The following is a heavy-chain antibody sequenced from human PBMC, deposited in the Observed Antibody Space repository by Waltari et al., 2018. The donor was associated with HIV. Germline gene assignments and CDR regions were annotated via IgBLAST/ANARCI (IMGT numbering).Heavy chain of an antibody. Sequence: QVYLQQSGPGVVKPSGALSLACVSSRDSVSSDTCAWNWVRQSPSRVLEWLRRTYLRSKWHEDYSTSVKGRISIDADKAENLFTLHVNHVTPEDTAVYYCVRDGFGLDYWGQGISVTVSS. CDR3: VRDGFGLDY. CDR2: TYLRSKWHE. V-gene: IGHV6-1*01. J-gene: IGHJ4*02. D-gene: IGHD3-16*01. CDR1: RDSVSSDTCA.